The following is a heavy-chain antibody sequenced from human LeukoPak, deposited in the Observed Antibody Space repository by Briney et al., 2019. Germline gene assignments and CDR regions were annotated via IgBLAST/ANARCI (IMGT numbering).Heavy chain of an antibody. CDR3: ARAGIAAAGTLHGMDV. CDR2: INHSGST. Sequence: SETLSLTCAVYGGSFSGYCWSWIRQPPGKGLEWIGEINHSGSTNYNPSLKSRVTISVDTSKNQFSLKLSSVTAADTAVYYCARAGIAAAGTLHGMDVWGKGTTVTVSS. J-gene: IGHJ6*04. CDR1: GGSFSGYC. D-gene: IGHD6-13*01. V-gene: IGHV4-34*01.